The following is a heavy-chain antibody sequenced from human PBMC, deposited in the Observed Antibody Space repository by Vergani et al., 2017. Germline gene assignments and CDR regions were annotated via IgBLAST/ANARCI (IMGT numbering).Heavy chain of an antibody. J-gene: IGHJ6*03. CDR1: GGTFSSYA. V-gene: IGHV1-69*04. D-gene: IGHD3-22*01. CDR3: ARDGYYYDSSGYYRYYYYYYMDV. CDR2: IIPILGIA. Sequence: QVQLVQSGAEVKKPGSSVKVSCKASGGTFSSYAISWVRQAPGQGLEWMGRIIPILGIANYAQKFQGRVTITADKSTSTAYMVLSSLRSEDTAVYYCARDGYYYDSSGYYRYYYYYYMDVWGKGTTVTVSS.